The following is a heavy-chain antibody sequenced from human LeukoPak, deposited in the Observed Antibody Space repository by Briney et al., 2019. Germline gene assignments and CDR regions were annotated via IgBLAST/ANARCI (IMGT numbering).Heavy chain of an antibody. V-gene: IGHV5-51*01. J-gene: IGHJ3*02. D-gene: IGHD3-22*01. CDR2: IYPGDSDT. CDR3: AGDSSGYYWEHAFDI. CDR1: GYSFTSYW. Sequence: GESLKISCKGSGYSFTSYWIGWVRQMPGKGLEWMGIIYPGDSDTRYSPSLQGQVTISADKSISTAYLQWSSLKASDTAMYYCAGDSSGYYWEHAFDIWGQGTMVTVSS.